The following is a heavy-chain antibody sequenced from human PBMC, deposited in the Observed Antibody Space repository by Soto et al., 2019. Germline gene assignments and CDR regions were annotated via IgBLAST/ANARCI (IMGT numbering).Heavy chain of an antibody. CDR3: ARNEEEGTLDY. CDR1: GYSFTSYW. J-gene: IGHJ4*02. V-gene: IGHV5-10-1*01. CDR2: IDPSDSYT. D-gene: IGHD1-1*01. Sequence: GESLKISCQGSGYSFTSYWITWVRQMPGKGLEWMGRIDPSDSYTNYSPSFQGHVTISVDESTSTAHLQWSSLKASDIATYYCARNEEEGTLDYWGQATPVTV.